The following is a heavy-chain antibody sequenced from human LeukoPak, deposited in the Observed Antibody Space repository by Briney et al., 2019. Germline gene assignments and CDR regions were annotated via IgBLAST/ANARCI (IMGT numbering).Heavy chain of an antibody. CDR3: ARGWTMVRGVPSLDY. J-gene: IGHJ4*02. D-gene: IGHD3-10*01. CDR1: GGSISSGDCY. CDR2: IYYSGST. Sequence: PSETLSLTCTVSGGSISSGDCYWSWIRQPPGKGLEWIGYIYYSGSTYYNPSLKSRVTISVDTSKNQFSLKLSSVTAADTAVYYCARGWTMVRGVPSLDYWGQGTLVTVSS. V-gene: IGHV4-30-4*08.